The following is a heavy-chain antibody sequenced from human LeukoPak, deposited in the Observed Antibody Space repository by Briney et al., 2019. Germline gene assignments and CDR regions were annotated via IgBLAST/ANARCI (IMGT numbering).Heavy chain of an antibody. CDR3: ARGRSRYNWNGFDY. D-gene: IGHD1-1*01. Sequence: SETLSLTSAVYGGSFSGYYWSWIRQPPGQGLEWIGEINHSGSTNYNPSLKSRVTISVDTSKNQFSLKLSSVTAADTAVYYCARGRSRYNWNGFDYWGQGTLVTVSS. J-gene: IGHJ4*02. CDR2: INHSGST. V-gene: IGHV4-34*01. CDR1: GGSFSGYY.